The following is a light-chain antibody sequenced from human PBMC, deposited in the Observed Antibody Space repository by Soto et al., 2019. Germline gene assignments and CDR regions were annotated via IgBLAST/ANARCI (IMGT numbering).Light chain of an antibody. CDR3: QQYGSSPRT. CDR1: QSVSSNY. CDR2: GAF. V-gene: IGKV3-20*01. Sequence: EIVLTQSPGTLSLSPGERATFSCRASQSVSSNYLAWYQQKPGQAPRLLIYGAFKRATGIPDRFSGSGSGTDLSLTISRIETEDFAVYCCQQYGSSPRTFGQGTKVDIK. J-gene: IGKJ1*01.